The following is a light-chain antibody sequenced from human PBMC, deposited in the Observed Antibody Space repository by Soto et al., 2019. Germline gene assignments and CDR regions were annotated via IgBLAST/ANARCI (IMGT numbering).Light chain of an antibody. V-gene: IGKV4-1*01. Sequence: DIVLTQSPDSLAVSLGERATINCKSSQSFLYSSNNKNYLAWYQQKPGQPPKLLIYWASTRESGVPDRFSGGGSGTDFTLTISSLQAEDVAVYYCQQYYSTPRTFGQGTKVDIK. CDR3: QQYYSTPRT. J-gene: IGKJ1*01. CDR1: QSFLYSSNNKNY. CDR2: WAS.